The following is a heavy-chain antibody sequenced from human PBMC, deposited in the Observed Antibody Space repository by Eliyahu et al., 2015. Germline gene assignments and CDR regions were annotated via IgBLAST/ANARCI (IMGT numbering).Heavy chain of an antibody. Sequence: QVKLEESGPGLVKPSETLSLTCSVXGYSIRDGSYWGWIRQPPGEGPEWIGNTYYNGRTYYNPTLKSRAAISLDTSKNEFSLSLTSMAAEDTAVYYCVRVSVDLGSFDDWGRGILVAVSS. CDR2: TYYNGRT. J-gene: IGHJ4*02. CDR1: GYSIRDGSY. CDR3: VRVSVDLGSFDD. V-gene: IGHV4-38-2*02.